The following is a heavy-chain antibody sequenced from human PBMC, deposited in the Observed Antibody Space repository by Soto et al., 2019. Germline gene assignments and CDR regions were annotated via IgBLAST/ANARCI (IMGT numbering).Heavy chain of an antibody. D-gene: IGHD5-18*01. V-gene: IGHV4-34*01. CDR3: ARVGGYSYGYYYYYMVV. CDR1: GGSFSGYY. CDR2: INHSGST. J-gene: IGHJ6*03. Sequence: SETLSLTCAVYGGSFSGYYWSWIRQPPGKGLEWIGEINHSGSTNYNPSLKSRVTISVDTSKNQFSLKLSSVTAADTAVYYCARVGGYSYGYYYYYMVVWGKGTTVTVS.